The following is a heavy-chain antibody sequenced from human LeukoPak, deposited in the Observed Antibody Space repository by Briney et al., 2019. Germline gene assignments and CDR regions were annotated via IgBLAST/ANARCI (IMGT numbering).Heavy chain of an antibody. D-gene: IGHD1-1*01. CDR3: ARLGENWYYFDY. Sequence: AESLKSSCKGSGYSFTSYWIGWVRHMPGKSLGWMGIIYPGDSATRYSPSFQGQVTISADKSISTAYLQWSSLKASDTAMYYCARLGENWYYFDYWGQGTLVTVSS. J-gene: IGHJ4*02. CDR1: GYSFTSYW. V-gene: IGHV5-51*01. CDR2: IYPGDSAT.